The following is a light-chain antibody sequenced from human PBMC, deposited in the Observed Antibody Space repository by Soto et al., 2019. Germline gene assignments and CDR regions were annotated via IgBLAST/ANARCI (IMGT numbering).Light chain of an antibody. J-gene: IGKJ1*01. CDR2: DAS. CDR3: QQRSNWPPAT. V-gene: IGKV3-11*01. Sequence: EIVLTESPATLSLSPGERATLSCRASQSVSSYLAWYQQKPGQAPRLLIYDASNRATGIPARFSGSGSGTDFTLTISSLEPEDFAVYYCQQRSNWPPATFGQGTKVHIK. CDR1: QSVSSY.